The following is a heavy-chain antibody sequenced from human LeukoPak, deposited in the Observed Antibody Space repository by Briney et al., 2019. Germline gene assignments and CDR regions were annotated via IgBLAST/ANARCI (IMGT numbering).Heavy chain of an antibody. CDR3: AREETRITMLRGVTFFEY. Sequence: GGSLRLSCAASGFTFLTYSMIWVRQASGKGLEWDSSISSTSSSYIYYADSVKGRFTISRDNAKNSLYLQMSSLRAEDTALYYCAREETRITMLRGVTFFEYWGQGTLVTVSS. J-gene: IGHJ4*02. V-gene: IGHV3-21*04. CDR1: GFTFLTYS. D-gene: IGHD3-10*01. CDR2: ISSTSSSYI.